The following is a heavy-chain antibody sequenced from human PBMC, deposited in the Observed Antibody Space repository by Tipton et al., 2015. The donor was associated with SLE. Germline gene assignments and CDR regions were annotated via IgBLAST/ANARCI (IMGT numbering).Heavy chain of an antibody. CDR3: ARVVAATREYYFDY. D-gene: IGHD2-15*01. CDR1: GGSISSYY. Sequence: TLSLTCTVSGGSISSYYWSWIRQPAGKGLEWIGRIYTSGSTNYNPSLKSRVTMSVDTSKNQFSLKLSSVTAADTAVYYCARVVAATREYYFDYWGQGTLATVSS. J-gene: IGHJ4*02. CDR2: IYTSGST. V-gene: IGHV4-4*07.